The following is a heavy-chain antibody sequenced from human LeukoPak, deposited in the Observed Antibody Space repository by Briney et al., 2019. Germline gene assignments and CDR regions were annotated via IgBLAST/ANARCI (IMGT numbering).Heavy chain of an antibody. J-gene: IGHJ3*02. D-gene: IGHD3-22*01. CDR1: GGSISSSSYY. CDR3: ARIDSSGYRDAFDI. V-gene: IGHV4-39*07. Sequence: SETLSLTCTVSGGSISSSSYYWGWIRQPPGKGLEWIGSIYYSGSTYYNPSLKSRVTISVDTSKNQFSLKLSSVTAAETAVYYCARIDSSGYRDAFDIWGQGTMVTVSS. CDR2: IYYSGST.